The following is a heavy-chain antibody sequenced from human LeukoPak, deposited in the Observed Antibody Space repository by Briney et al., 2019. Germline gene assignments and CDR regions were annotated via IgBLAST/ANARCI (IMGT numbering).Heavy chain of an antibody. Sequence: GSLRLSCAAAGFTFRSYGKHWGRQAPSKGLEWVAFIRYDGSNKYYADSVKGRFTISRDNSKNTLYLQMNSLRAEDTAVYYCAGIGVIDYWGQGTLVAVSS. D-gene: IGHD1-26*01. V-gene: IGHV3-30*02. CDR2: IRYDGSNK. CDR1: GFTFRSYG. J-gene: IGHJ4*02. CDR3: AGIGVIDY.